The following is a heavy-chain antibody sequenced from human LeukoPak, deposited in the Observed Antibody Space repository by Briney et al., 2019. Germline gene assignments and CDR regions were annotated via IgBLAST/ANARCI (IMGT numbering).Heavy chain of an antibody. CDR3: ARPGVGSGRYGAFDI. CDR1: GGSISSYY. Sequence: SETLSLTCTVSGGSISSYYWNWIRQPPGKGLEWIGYIYYDGSTNYNPSLKSRVTISLDTSKNQFSLKLSSVTAADTAVYYCARPGVGSGRYGAFDIWGQGTMVTVSS. V-gene: IGHV4-59*08. D-gene: IGHD5-18*01. J-gene: IGHJ3*02. CDR2: IYYDGST.